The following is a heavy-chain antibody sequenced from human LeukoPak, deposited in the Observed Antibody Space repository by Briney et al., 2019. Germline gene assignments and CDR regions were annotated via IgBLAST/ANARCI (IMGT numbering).Heavy chain of an antibody. CDR2: ISGSGGST. CDR3: ARSGRFWSGYRDDAFDI. CDR1: GFTFSSYA. J-gene: IGHJ3*02. V-gene: IGHV3-23*01. Sequence: GGSLRLSCAASGFTFSSYAMSWVRQAPGKGLEWVSAISGSGGSTYYADSVKGRFTISRDNAKNSLYLQMNSLRAEDTAVYYCARSGRFWSGYRDDAFDIWGQGTMVTVSS. D-gene: IGHD3-3*01.